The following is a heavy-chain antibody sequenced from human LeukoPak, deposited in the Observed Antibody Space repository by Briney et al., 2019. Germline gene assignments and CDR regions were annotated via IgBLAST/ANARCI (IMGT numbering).Heavy chain of an antibody. CDR2: IYSGGST. V-gene: IGHV3-66*01. D-gene: IGHD3-10*01. Sequence: GGSLRLSCAASGFTVSINYMSWVRQAPGKGLEWVSVIYSGGSTYYADSVKGRFTISRDNSKNTLYPQMNSLRAEDTAVYYCARALMVRGVITTLSGDYYYGTDVWGQGTTLTVS. CDR3: ARALMVRGVITTLSGDYYYGTDV. J-gene: IGHJ6*02. CDR1: GFTVSINY.